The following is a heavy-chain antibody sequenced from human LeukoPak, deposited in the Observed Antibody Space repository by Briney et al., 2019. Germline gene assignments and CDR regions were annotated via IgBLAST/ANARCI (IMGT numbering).Heavy chain of an antibody. D-gene: IGHD2-2*02. J-gene: IGHJ3*02. CDR3: ASQDIVVVPAAILGIGAFDI. CDR1: GYSISSGYY. CDR2: IYHSGST. Sequence: SETLSLTCAVSGYSISSGYYWGWIRQPPGKGREWIGSIYHSGSTYYNPSLKRRVTLSVDTSKNQSSLTLSSVTAADTAVYYCASQDIVVVPAAILGIGAFDIWGQGRMVTASP. V-gene: IGHV4-38-2*01.